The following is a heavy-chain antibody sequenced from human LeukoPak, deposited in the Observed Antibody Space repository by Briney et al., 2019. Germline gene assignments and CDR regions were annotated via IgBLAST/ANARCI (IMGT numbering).Heavy chain of an antibody. J-gene: IGHJ4*02. CDR3: AKGHRSCTSGNCNSAVDY. CDR2: IGGGGGST. D-gene: IGHD2-15*01. Sequence: GGSLRLSCSMSGFTLSHYAMSWVRPAPGKGLEWVSTIGGGGGSTNYTDSVKGRFTISRDNSKNTPYLQMNSLGAEDTAVYYCAKGHRSCTSGNCNSAVDYWGQGTLVTVSS. CDR1: GFTLSHYA. V-gene: IGHV3-23*01.